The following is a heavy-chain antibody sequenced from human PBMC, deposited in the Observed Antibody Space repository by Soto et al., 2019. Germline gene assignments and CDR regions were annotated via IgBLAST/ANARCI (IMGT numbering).Heavy chain of an antibody. D-gene: IGHD1-26*01. CDR1: GYTFTSYY. J-gene: IGHJ4*02. CDR3: ARDQEEWELQDGFDY. Sequence: QVQLVQSGAEVKKPGASVKVSCKASGYTFTSYYMHWVRQAPGQGLEWMGIINPSGGSTTYAQKFEGRVTXTXAXSXXTVYMELSSLRSEDTALYYCARDQEEWELQDGFDYWGQGTLVTVSS. CDR2: INPSGGST. V-gene: IGHV1-46*01.